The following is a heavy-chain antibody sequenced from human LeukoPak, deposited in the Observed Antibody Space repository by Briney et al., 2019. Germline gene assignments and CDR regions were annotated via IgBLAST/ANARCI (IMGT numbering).Heavy chain of an antibody. CDR1: GFTFSVHS. Sequence: GGSLTLSCAASGFTFSVHSMNWVPQAPGKGREGVSYISSGSSNIAYAVSVRGRFTISRDNAKNSVYLQKNSLRGEDTAVYYCARDLTGLQCNHGGQGTLVSVSS. J-gene: IGHJ4*02. D-gene: IGHD5-24*01. V-gene: IGHV3-48*04. CDR2: ISSGSSNI. CDR3: ARDLTGLQCNH.